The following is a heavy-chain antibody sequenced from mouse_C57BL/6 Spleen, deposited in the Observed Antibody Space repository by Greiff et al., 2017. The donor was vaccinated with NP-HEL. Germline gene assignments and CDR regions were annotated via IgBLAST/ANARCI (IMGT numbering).Heavy chain of an antibody. V-gene: IGHV3-1*01. Sequence: EVKLEESGPGMVKPSQSLSLTCTVTGYSITSGYDWHWIRHFPGNKLEWMGYISYSGSTNYNPSLKSRISITHDTSKNHFFLKLNSVTTEDTATYYCARAYSTTGAMDYWGQGTSVTVSS. CDR2: ISYSGST. D-gene: IGHD1-1*01. J-gene: IGHJ4*01. CDR1: GYSITSGYD. CDR3: ARAYSTTGAMDY.